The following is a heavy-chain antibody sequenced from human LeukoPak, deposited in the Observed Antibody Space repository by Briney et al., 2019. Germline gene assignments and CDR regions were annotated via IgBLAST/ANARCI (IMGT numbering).Heavy chain of an antibody. Sequence: GGSLRLSCAASGFTFSSCEMNGVREAPGKGLEWGSYISNSGSTIFYADSVRGRFTISRDNAKNALYLQMNSLRVEDTAVYYCASRVGNARFDYWGRGTLVTVSS. CDR2: ISNSGSTI. CDR3: ASRVGNARFDY. V-gene: IGHV3-48*03. D-gene: IGHD1-1*01. CDR1: GFTFSSCE. J-gene: IGHJ4*02.